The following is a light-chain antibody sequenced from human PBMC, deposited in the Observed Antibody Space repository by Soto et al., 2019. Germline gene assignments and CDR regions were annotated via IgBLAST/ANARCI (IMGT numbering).Light chain of an antibody. CDR3: QQYYTTPWT. Sequence: DIVMTQSPDSLAVSLGERATINCKSSQCVLYSSNNKNYLAWYQQKPGQPPKALIYWASTRESGAPDRFSGSGSGTDFTLTISSLQAEDVAVYYCQQYYTTPWTFGQGTKVEIK. J-gene: IGKJ1*01. CDR1: QCVLYSSNNKNY. V-gene: IGKV4-1*01. CDR2: WAS.